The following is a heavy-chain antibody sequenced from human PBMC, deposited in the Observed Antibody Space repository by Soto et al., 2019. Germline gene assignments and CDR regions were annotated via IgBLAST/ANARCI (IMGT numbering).Heavy chain of an antibody. J-gene: IGHJ4*02. D-gene: IGHD3-3*01. CDR3: ARDTLGGAYDFCH. CDR2: ISDGGST. V-gene: IGHV3-66*01. Sequence: EVQLVESGGGLVQPGGSLRLSCEASGVTVNNCFMTWVRQAPGKGLEWVSTISDGGSTYYADSVNGRFIFSRDSSRNTVYLQMNSLRAWDTAVYYCARDTLGGAYDFCHGGQGTLVTVSS. CDR1: GVTVNNCF.